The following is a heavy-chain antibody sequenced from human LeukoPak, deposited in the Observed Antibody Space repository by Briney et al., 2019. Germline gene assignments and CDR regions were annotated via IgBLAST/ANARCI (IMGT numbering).Heavy chain of an antibody. Sequence: GGSLRPSCAASGFTVSSNYMSWVRQAPGKGLEWVSVIYSGGSTYYADSVKGRFTISRDNSKNTLYLQMNSLRAEDTAVYYCARVLGYSYDYWGQGTLVTVSS. CDR1: GFTVSSNY. CDR2: IYSGGST. CDR3: ARVLGYSYDY. D-gene: IGHD5-18*01. J-gene: IGHJ4*02. V-gene: IGHV3-66*01.